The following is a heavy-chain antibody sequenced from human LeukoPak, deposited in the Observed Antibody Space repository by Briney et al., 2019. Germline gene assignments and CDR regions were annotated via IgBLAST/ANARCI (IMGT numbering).Heavy chain of an antibody. J-gene: IGHJ5*02. D-gene: IGHD4-17*01. CDR2: ISYDGKNI. Sequence: GMSLRLSCAASGFTFSNYAFHWVRQAPGKGLEWMAIISYDGKNIYYADSVKGRFTISRDNSKNTLYLQMNSLRAEDTAVYYCARDTAPPWGSLYHDYGDYRNWFDPWGQGTLVTVSS. CDR1: GFTFSNYA. V-gene: IGHV3-30*04. CDR3: ARDTAPPWGSLYHDYGDYRNWFDP.